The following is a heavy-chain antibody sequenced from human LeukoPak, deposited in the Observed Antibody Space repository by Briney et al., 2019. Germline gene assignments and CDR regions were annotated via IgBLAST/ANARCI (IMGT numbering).Heavy chain of an antibody. J-gene: IGHJ6*03. CDR1: GFTFSSYG. D-gene: IGHD3-3*01. CDR2: IRYDGSNK. CDR3: AKDELDYDFWSGPANYYYYYYMDA. Sequence: PGGSLRLSCAASGFTFSSYGMHWVRQAPGKGLEWVAFIRYDGSNKYYADSVKGRFTISRDNSKNTLYLQMNSLRAEDTAVYYCAKDELDYDFWSGPANYYYYYYMDAWGKGTTVTVSS. V-gene: IGHV3-30*02.